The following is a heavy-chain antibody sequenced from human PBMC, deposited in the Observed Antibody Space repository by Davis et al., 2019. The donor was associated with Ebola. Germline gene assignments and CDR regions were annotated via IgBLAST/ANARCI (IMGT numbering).Heavy chain of an antibody. D-gene: IGHD3-22*01. CDR2: IYRDGRT. V-gene: IGHV3-53*01. J-gene: IGHJ3*02. Sequence: GGSLRLSCAASGFIVSDKYMSWVRQAPGKGLEWVSVIYRDGRTYYADSVKGRFTISRDNSKNTLYLQMNSLRAEDTAVYYCARTYYYDSSGYRNAFDIWGQGTMVTVSS. CDR3: ARTYYYDSSGYRNAFDI. CDR1: GFIVSDKY.